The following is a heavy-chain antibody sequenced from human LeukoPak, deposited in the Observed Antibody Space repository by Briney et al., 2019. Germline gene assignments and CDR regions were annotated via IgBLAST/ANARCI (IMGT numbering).Heavy chain of an antibody. D-gene: IGHD5-18*01. J-gene: IGHJ4*02. CDR1: GFTFSDCY. CDR2: ISSPGTTM. Sequence: GGSLRLSCAASGFTFSDCYMSWIRQAPGKGLEWVSYISSPGTTMNYADSVKGRFTISRDNAKDSLFLQMSSLRADDTAVYYCARTWGGYSRASLDYWGQGTLVSVSS. CDR3: ARTWGGYSRASLDY. V-gene: IGHV3-11*01.